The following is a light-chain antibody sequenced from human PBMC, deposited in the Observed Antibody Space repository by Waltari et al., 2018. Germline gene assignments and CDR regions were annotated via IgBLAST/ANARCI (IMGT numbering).Light chain of an antibody. CDR2: DVT. V-gene: IGLV2-11*01. CDR1: SLDVRVSQY. J-gene: IGLJ1*01. Sequence: QSALTHPRSVSGSPGQSVTIPCTATSLDVRVSQYVPCFQQHPGGAPKLLIFDVTARPSGVPDRFSGSKSANTASLTISGLQPDDEADYYCCSYAGTYTYVFGPGTSVTVL. CDR3: CSYAGTYTYV.